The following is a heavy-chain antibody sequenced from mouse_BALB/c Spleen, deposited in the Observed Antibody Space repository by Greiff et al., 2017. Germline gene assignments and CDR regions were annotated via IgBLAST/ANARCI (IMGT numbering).Heavy chain of an antibody. Sequence: VQLQQSGPELVRPGVSVKISCKGSGYTFTDYAMHWVKQSHAKSLEWIGVISTYYGNTNYNQKFKGKATMTVDKSSSTAYMELARLTSEDSAIYYCARGYYGSSYVPHFDDWGQGTTLTVSS. J-gene: IGHJ2*01. CDR3: ARGYYGSSYVPHFDD. V-gene: IGHV1-67*01. CDR1: GYTFTDYA. D-gene: IGHD1-1*01. CDR2: ISTYYGNT.